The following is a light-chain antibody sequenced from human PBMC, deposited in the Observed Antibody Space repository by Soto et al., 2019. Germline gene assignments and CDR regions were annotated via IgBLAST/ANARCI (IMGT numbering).Light chain of an antibody. CDR1: QSVSSY. Sequence: EIVLTQSPSTLSLSPGERATLSCRASQSVSSYLAWYQQKPGQAPRLLIYDAYNRATGIPPRFSGSGSGTDFTLTISILEPEDFAVYYCQQYGSSGTFGQGTRLEIK. V-gene: IGKV3-11*01. CDR2: DAY. CDR3: QQYGSSGT. J-gene: IGKJ5*01.